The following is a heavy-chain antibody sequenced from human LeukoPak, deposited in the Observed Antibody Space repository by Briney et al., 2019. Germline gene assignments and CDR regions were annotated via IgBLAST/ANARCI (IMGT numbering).Heavy chain of an antibody. CDR2: IYPGDSNT. V-gene: IGHV5-51*01. CDR3: ARRVVNNRNWYFNL. Sequence: GESLKISCKGSGYRFTNYWIGWVRQMPGKGLEWMGIIYPGDSNTRYSPSFQGQVTISTDKSINTAYVQWSSLKASDTAMYYCARRVVNNRNWYFNLWGRGTLVTVSS. D-gene: IGHD4-23*01. J-gene: IGHJ2*01. CDR1: GYRFTNYW.